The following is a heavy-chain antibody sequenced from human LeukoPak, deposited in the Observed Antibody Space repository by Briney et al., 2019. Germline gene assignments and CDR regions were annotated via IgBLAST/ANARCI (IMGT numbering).Heavy chain of an antibody. Sequence: ASVKVSCKASGCTFTSYGISWVRQAPGQGLEWMGGIIPIFGTANYAQKFQGRVTITTDESTSTAYMELSSLRSEDTAVYYCARGNDFWGSVYFDYWGQGTLVTVSS. CDR3: ARGNDFWGSVYFDY. D-gene: IGHD3-3*01. CDR1: GCTFTSYG. CDR2: IIPIFGTA. V-gene: IGHV1-69*05. J-gene: IGHJ4*02.